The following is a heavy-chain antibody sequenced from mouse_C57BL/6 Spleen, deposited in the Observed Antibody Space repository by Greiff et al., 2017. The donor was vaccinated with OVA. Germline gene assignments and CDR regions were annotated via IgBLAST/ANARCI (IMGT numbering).Heavy chain of an antibody. D-gene: IGHD2-5*01. J-gene: IGHJ2*01. CDR2: IDPSDSYT. CDR3: ARAYYSNYGIDY. CDR1: GYTFTSYW. Sequence: QVQLQQPGAELVMPGASVKLSCKASGYTFTSYWMHWVKQRPGQGLEWIGEIDPSDSYTNYNQKFKGKSTLTVDKSSSTAYMQLSSLTSEDSAVYYCARAYYSNYGIDYWGQGTTLTVSS. V-gene: IGHV1-69*01.